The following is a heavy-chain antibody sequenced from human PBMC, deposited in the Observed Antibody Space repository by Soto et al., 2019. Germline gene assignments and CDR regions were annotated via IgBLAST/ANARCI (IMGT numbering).Heavy chain of an antibody. CDR3: MRGGWGDSPIDY. D-gene: IGHD1-26*01. CDR2: INPSNEIT. CDR1: GYTFSAYY. Sequence: ASVKVSCKTSGYTFSAYYVHWARLTPGRGFQWLGWINPSNEITTFSQFFQGRVTMTRDTSTNTVHMELNRLTSDDTAVYYCMRGGWGDSPIDYWGQGTKVTVYS. J-gene: IGHJ4*02. V-gene: IGHV1-2*02.